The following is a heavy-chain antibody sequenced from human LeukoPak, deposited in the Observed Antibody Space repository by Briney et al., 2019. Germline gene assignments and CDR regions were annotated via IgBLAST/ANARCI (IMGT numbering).Heavy chain of an antibody. J-gene: IGHJ6*03. CDR2: IYRDGNT. V-gene: IGHV4-38-2*02. CDR3: ARLAALRGFYYYMDV. Sequence: SETLSLTCTVSGYSISSGYYWGWIRQPPGKGLEWVANIYRDGNTYYSPSLKSRVTISVDTSKNQFYLRLSSVTAADTAMYYCARLAALRGFYYYMDVWGKGTTVTVSS. CDR1: GYSISSGYY. D-gene: IGHD6-6*01.